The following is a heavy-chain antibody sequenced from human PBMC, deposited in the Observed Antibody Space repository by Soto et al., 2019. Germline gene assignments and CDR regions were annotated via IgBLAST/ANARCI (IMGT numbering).Heavy chain of an antibody. CDR2: IDPSDSYT. D-gene: IGHD3-16*01. CDR1: GYSFTSYW. CDR3: ARPGLGPWGYYYGMDV. J-gene: IGHJ6*02. Sequence: GESLKISCKGSGYSFTSYWISWARQMPGKGLEWMGRIDPSDSYTNYSPSFQGHVTISADKSISTAYLQWSSLKASDTAMYYCARPGLGPWGYYYGMDVWGQGTTVTVSS. V-gene: IGHV5-10-1*01.